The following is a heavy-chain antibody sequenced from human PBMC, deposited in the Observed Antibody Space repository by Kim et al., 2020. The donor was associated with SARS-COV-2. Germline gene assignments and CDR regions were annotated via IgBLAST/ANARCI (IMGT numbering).Heavy chain of an antibody. Sequence: GGSLRLSCIASGFSFSNYWMAWVRQAPGKGPEWVANIKYDESERYYVDSVKDRFIISRDNGKRSLYLQMDSLRAEDTALYYCARDVGGNLENWGQGTLVTVSS. J-gene: IGHJ4*02. CDR3: ARDVGGNLEN. V-gene: IGHV3-7*01. CDR2: IKYDESER. D-gene: IGHD2-15*01. CDR1: GFSFSNYW.